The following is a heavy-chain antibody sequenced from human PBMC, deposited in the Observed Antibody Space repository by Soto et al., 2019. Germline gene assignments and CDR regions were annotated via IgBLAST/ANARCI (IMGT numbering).Heavy chain of an antibody. D-gene: IGHD3-3*01. CDR3: ARALAYDFWSGYYPPYFDY. CDR1: GYTFTSYG. CDR2: ISAYNGNT. V-gene: IGHV1-18*01. J-gene: IGHJ4*02. Sequence: EASVKVSCKASGYTFTSYGISWVRQAPGQGLEWMGWISAYNGNTNYAQKLQGRVTMTTDTSTSTAYMELRSLRSDDTAVYYCARALAYDFWSGYYPPYFDYWGQGTLVTVSS.